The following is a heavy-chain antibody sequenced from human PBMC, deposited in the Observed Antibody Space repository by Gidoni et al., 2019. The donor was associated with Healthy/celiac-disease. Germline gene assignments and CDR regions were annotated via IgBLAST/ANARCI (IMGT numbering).Heavy chain of an antibody. Sequence: VIYSGGSTYYADSVKGRFTISRDNSKNTLYLQMNSLRAEDTAVYYCARYGSGSYRDAFDIWGQGTMVTVSS. D-gene: IGHD3-10*01. CDR3: ARYGSGSYRDAFDI. V-gene: IGHV3-53*01. J-gene: IGHJ3*02. CDR2: IYSGGST.